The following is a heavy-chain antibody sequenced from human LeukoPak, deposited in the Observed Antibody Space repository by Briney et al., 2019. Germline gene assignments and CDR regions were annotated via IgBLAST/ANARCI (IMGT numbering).Heavy chain of an antibody. Sequence: GGSLRLSCAASGFTFSSYAMSWVRQAPGKGLEWVSAISGSGGSTYYADSVKGRFTVSRDNSKNTLYLQMNSLRAEDTAVYYFAEGSKYYYDSSGYPYYFDYWGQGTLVTVSS. CDR3: AEGSKYYYDSSGYPYYFDY. D-gene: IGHD3-22*01. J-gene: IGHJ4*02. CDR1: GFTFSSYA. V-gene: IGHV3-23*01. CDR2: ISGSGGST.